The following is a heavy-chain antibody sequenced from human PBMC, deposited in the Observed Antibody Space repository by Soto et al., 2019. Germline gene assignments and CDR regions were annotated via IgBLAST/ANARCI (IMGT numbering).Heavy chain of an antibody. D-gene: IGHD3-9*01. J-gene: IGHJ6*02. CDR2: IYLGDSDT. CDR1: GYKVSTWHNFTSYW. Sequence: GESLKISCMGSGYKVSTWHNFTSYWIAWVRQMPGEGLEWMGIIYLGDSDTRYSPSFQGQVTISADKSINTVYLQWSSLRSEDTAVYYCARDRVTYYDILTGYSYYYYGMDVWGQGTTVTVSS. CDR3: ARDRVTYYDILTGYSYYYYGMDV. V-gene: IGHV5-51*01.